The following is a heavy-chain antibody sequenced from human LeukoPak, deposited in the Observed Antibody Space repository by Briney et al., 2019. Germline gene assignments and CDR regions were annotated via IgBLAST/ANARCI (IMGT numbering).Heavy chain of an antibody. CDR2: IKQGGSEK. CDR3: AREGREGSGMDV. CDR1: GFTFSSYW. J-gene: IGHJ6*04. V-gene: IGHV3-7*01. D-gene: IGHD1-26*01. Sequence: PGGSLRLSCAASGFTFSSYWMTWVRQAPGKGLEWVANIKQGGSEKHYVDSVKGQFTISRDDAKNSLYLQMNSLRAEDTAVYYCAREGREGSGMDVWGKGTTVTVSS.